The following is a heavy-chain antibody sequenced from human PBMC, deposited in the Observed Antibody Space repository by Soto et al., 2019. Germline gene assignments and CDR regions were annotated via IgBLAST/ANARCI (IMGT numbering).Heavy chain of an antibody. CDR3: TRGGLAPGYGMDV. CDR2: VGIAGNI. J-gene: IGHJ6*02. CDR1: GFAFSSYD. Sequence: EVQLVESGGGLVQPGGSLRLSCEASGFAFSSYDMHWVRQVKGKGLEWGSGVGIAGNIYFAGSVKGRLTVSREDAENSVFLEMKSLRVGDTAVYYCTRGGLAPGYGMDVWGLGTTVTVAS. V-gene: IGHV3-13*01.